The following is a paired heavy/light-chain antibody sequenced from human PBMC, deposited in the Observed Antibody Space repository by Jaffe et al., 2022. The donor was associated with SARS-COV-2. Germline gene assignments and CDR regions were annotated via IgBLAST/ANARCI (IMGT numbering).Heavy chain of an antibody. V-gene: IGHV5-10-1*03. CDR3: VRGRGWVDY. J-gene: IGHJ4*02. CDR2: IDPSDSST. Sequence: EVQLVQSGAEVKKPGESLRISCKGSGYTFTNNWITWVRQMPGKGLEWMGRIDPSDSSTNYSPSFQGHVTFSADKSVSTVYLQWSSLKDSDTAMYYCVRGRGWVDYWGQGTLVTVSS. CDR1: GYTFTNNW. D-gene: IGHD3-22*01.
Light chain of an antibody. V-gene: IGKV3-20*01. J-gene: IGKJ4*01. CDR1: QSVTGRY. CDR2: DAS. CDR3: QQYDSFPLT. Sequence: EVVLTQSPGTLSLSPGERATLSCRASQSVTGRYLAWIQQRAGQSPRLLIYDASTRATGIPDRFSGSGSGTDFTLTISRLEPEDFAVYYCQQYDSFPLTFGGGTKVEIK.